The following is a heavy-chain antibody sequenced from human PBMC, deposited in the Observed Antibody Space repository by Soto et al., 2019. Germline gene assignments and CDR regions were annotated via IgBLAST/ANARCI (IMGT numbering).Heavy chain of an antibody. CDR3: AKDRERIAPRSLDY. J-gene: IGHJ4*02. V-gene: IGHV3-23*01. D-gene: IGHD6-13*01. CDR1: GFTFSSYA. CDR2: ISGSGVST. Sequence: GGSLRLSCAAAGFTFSSYAMSWVRQAPGKGLEWVSGISGSGVSTYYADSVKGRFTISRDNSKSTRYLQMNSLRAEDTALYYCAKDRERIAPRSLDYWGKGTLVTVSS.